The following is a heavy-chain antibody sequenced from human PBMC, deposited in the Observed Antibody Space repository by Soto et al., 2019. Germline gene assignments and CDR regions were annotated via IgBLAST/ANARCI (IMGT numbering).Heavy chain of an antibody. CDR3: ARSDGAARRKTGTYYYYGMDV. Sequence: GGSLRLSCAASGFTFSSYAMHWVRQAPGKGLEWVAVISYDGSNKYYADSVKGRFTISRDNSKNTLYLQMNSLRAEDTAVYYCARSDGAARRKTGTYYYYGMDVWGQGTTVTVSS. V-gene: IGHV3-30-3*01. J-gene: IGHJ6*02. D-gene: IGHD6-6*01. CDR1: GFTFSSYA. CDR2: ISYDGSNK.